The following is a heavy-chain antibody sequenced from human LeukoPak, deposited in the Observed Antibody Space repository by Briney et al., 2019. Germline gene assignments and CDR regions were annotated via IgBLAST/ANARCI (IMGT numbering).Heavy chain of an antibody. J-gene: IGHJ3*02. D-gene: IGHD2-2*01. CDR1: GVSISSSRYY. V-gene: IGHV4-39*06. CDR3: VRTRRSDHIVPAAERADDACDM. Sequence: SETLSLTCTVSGVSISSSRYYWRWVRQPPAKGLEWIVSIHYSGRTSYNPSLKSRVTVPVDTSENQFTLKLSAVAAAEAAVYFCVRTRRSDHIVPAAERADDACDMWGQGTMVTVSS. CDR2: IHYSGRT.